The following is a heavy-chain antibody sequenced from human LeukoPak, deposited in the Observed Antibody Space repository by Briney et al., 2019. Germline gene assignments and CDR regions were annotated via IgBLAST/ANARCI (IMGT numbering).Heavy chain of an antibody. CDR1: GYSINNYW. CDR2: IYPADSDI. J-gene: IGHJ5*02. V-gene: IGHV5-51*01. Sequence: GESLKISCKGSGYSINNYWIGWVRQMPGKGLEWMGIIYPADSDIRYSPTFQGQVTISADKSISTAYLQWSSLKASDTAMYYCARQEYCSGGSCYTWFDPWGQGTLVTVSS. D-gene: IGHD2-15*01. CDR3: ARQEYCSGGSCYTWFDP.